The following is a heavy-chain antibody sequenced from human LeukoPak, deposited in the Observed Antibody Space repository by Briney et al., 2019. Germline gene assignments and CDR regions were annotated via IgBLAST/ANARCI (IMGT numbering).Heavy chain of an antibody. CDR3: ASPYKNRYFDPPFAFDI. CDR2: ISSSSSTI. D-gene: IGHD3-9*01. CDR1: GFTFSSYS. V-gene: IGHV3-48*04. J-gene: IGHJ3*02. Sequence: GGSLRLSCAASGFTFSSYSMNWVRQAPGKGLEWVSYISSSSSTIYYADSVKGRFTISRDNAKNSLYLQMNSLRAEDTAVYYCASPYKNRYFDPPFAFDIWGQGTMVTVSS.